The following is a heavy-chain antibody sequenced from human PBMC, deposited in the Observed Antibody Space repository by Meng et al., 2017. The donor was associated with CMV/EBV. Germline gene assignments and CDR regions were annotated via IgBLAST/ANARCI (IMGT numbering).Heavy chain of an antibody. D-gene: IGHD2-2*01. J-gene: IGHJ2*01. V-gene: IGHV4-39*01. CDR2: IYYSGST. Sequence: SETLSLTCTVSGGSISSSSYYWGWICQPPGKGLEWIGSIYYSGSTYYNPSLKSRVTISVDTSKNQFSLKLSSVTAADTAVYYCARHTRYCSSTSCLNWYFDLWGRGTLVTVSS. CDR3: ARHTRYCSSTSCLNWYFDL. CDR1: GGSISSSSYY.